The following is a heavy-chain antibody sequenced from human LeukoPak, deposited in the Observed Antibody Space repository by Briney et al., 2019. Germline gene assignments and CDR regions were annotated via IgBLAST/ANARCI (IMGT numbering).Heavy chain of an antibody. J-gene: IGHJ4*02. CDR2: IYYRGST. Sequence: SETLSLTCTVSGGSISNYFWSWIRQPPGKGLEWIGYIYYRGSTNYSPSLKSRVTISVDTSKNQFSLKLSSVTAADTAVYYCARYQVGADYYFDYWGQGTLVTVSS. D-gene: IGHD2-2*01. V-gene: IGHV4-59*01. CDR1: GGSISNYF. CDR3: ARYQVGADYYFDY.